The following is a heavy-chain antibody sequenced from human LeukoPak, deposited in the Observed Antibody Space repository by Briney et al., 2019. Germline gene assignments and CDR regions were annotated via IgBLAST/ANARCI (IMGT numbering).Heavy chain of an antibody. CDR2: TYTGGNS. CDR1: GFTVSSTH. V-gene: IGHV3-53*01. D-gene: IGHD6-13*01. J-gene: IGHJ6*02. CDR3: AKAASSSWPSYYYGMDV. Sequence: GGSLRLSCEASGFTVSSTHMVWVRQAPGKGLEWVSVTYTGGNSYYAGSVQGRFIISRDISKNTVYLQMSSLRVDDTAVYYCAKAASSSWPSYYYGMDVWGQGTTVTVSS.